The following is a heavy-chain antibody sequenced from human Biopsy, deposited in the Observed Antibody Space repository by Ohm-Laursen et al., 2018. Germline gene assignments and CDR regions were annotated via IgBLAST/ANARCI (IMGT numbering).Heavy chain of an antibody. CDR2: INPNNDNT. J-gene: IGHJ4*02. Sequence: SVKVSCKASRYAFTSYYLHWVRQAPGQGLEWMGRINPNNDNTAYAQKFQGRITMTKDTSTSTVYMDLSSLTFDDSAVYYCARGPRGLVVITTTALYFDYWGQGNLVTVSS. CDR1: RYAFTSYY. V-gene: IGHV1-46*01. D-gene: IGHD3-22*01. CDR3: ARGPRGLVVITTTALYFDY.